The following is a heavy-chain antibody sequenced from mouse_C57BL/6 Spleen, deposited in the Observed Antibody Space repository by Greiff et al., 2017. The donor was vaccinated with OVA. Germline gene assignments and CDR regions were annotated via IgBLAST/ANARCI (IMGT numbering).Heavy chain of an antibody. CDR3: ARPSYDGSFAY. CDR1: GYSFTGYY. V-gene: IGHV1-42*01. J-gene: IGHJ3*01. Sequence: VQLKESGPELVKPGASVKISCKASGYSFTGYYMNWVKQSPEKSLEWIGEINPSTGGTTYNQKFKAKATLTVDKSSSTAYMQLKSLTSEDSAVYYCARPSYDGSFAYWGQGTLVTVSA. D-gene: IGHD2-3*01. CDR2: INPSTGGT.